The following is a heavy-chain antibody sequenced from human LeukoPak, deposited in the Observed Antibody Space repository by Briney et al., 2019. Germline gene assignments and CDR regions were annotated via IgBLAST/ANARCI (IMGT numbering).Heavy chain of an antibody. Sequence: GGSLRLSCAASGFIFSNYSMNWVRQAPGKGLEWVSWISSTSNTIYYADSVKGRFTISRDNAKNSLDLQMNSLRDEDTAVYYCARPSRSTGPAYWGQGTLVPVSS. CDR2: ISSTSNTI. V-gene: IGHV3-48*02. CDR3: ARPSRSTGPAY. D-gene: IGHD2-2*01. J-gene: IGHJ4*02. CDR1: GFIFSNYS.